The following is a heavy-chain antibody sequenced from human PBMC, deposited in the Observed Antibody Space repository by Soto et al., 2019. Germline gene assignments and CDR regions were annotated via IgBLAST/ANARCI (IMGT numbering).Heavy chain of an antibody. D-gene: IGHD6-13*01. CDR2: IYHSGNT. Sequence: QVQLQESGPGLVKPSGTLSLTCAVSGGSISSSNWWSWVRQPPGKGLEWIGEIYHSGNTNYNPSLKIRVTISVDKSKNQFSRKLSSVTAADTAVYYCARVAAAGTYFDYWGQGTLVTVSS. CDR3: ARVAAAGTYFDY. CDR1: GGSISSSNW. J-gene: IGHJ4*02. V-gene: IGHV4-4*02.